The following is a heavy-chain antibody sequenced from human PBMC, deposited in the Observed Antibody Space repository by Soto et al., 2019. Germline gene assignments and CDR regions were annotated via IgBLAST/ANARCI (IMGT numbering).Heavy chain of an antibody. V-gene: IGHV4-39*01. CDR1: GGSISSSGYY. CDR2: IYYSGST. Sequence: PSETLSLTCTVSGGSISSSGYYWGWIRQPPGKGLEWIGSIYYSGSTYYNPSLKSRVTISVDTSKNQFSLKLSSVTAADTAVYYCARHFFDEVVVPENWFDPWGQGTLVTVSS. J-gene: IGHJ5*02. CDR3: ARHFFDEVVVPENWFDP. D-gene: IGHD2-2*01.